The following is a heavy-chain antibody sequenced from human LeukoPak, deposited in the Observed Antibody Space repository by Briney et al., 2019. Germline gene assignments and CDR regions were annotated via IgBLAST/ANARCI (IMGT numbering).Heavy chain of an antibody. D-gene: IGHD2-2*01. CDR1: GGSILCSLYH. CDR3: ARQPSLSYCSSVVCWFET. CDR2: IHYSGST. Sequence: SETLPQTRTGSGGSILCSLYHGRCVRQSPGKGLEWMGSIHYSGSTYYNPSLKSRVTISVDTSKNLFSLLMMSVTAADTAVYYCARQPSLSYCSSVVCWFETWGPRALVTVSS. J-gene: IGHJ5*02. V-gene: IGHV4-39*01.